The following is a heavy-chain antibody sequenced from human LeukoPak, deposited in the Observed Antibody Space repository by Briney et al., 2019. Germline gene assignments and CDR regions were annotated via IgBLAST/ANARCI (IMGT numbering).Heavy chain of an antibody. CDR3: ASGRYGDYYFDY. D-gene: IGHD4-17*01. Sequence: PGGSLRLSCAASGITFSSYWMHWVRQAPGKGLVWVSRINSDGSSTSYADSVKGRFTISRDNAKNTLYLQMNSLRAEDTAVYYCASGRYGDYYFDYWGQGTLVTVSS. V-gene: IGHV3-74*01. J-gene: IGHJ4*02. CDR1: GITFSSYW. CDR2: INSDGSST.